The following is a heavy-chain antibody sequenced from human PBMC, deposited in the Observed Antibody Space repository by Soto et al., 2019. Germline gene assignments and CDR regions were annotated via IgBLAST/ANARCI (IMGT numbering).Heavy chain of an antibody. D-gene: IGHD3-3*01. CDR2: INPNSGGT. J-gene: IGHJ5*02. CDR3: ARESFNYDFWSGYSPSWFDP. CDR1: GATFSSNA. Sequence: ASVKVSCKASGATFSSNAISWVRQAPGQGLEWMGWINPNSGGTNYAQKFQGWVTMTRDTSISTAYMELSRLRSDDTAVYYCARESFNYDFWSGYSPSWFDPWGQGTLVTVSS. V-gene: IGHV1-2*04.